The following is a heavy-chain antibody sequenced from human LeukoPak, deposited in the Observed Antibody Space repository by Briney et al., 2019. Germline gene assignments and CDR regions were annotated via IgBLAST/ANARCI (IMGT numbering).Heavy chain of an antibody. CDR3: ARSHYYDSSRREDAFDI. V-gene: IGHV1-2*02. CDR2: INPNSGGT. Sequence: GASVKVSCKASGYTFTGYYMHWVRQAPGQGLEWMGWINPNSGGTNYAQKFQGRVTMTRDTSISTAYMELSRLRSDDTAVYYCARSHYYDSSRREDAFDIWGQGTMVTVSS. J-gene: IGHJ3*02. CDR1: GYTFTGYY. D-gene: IGHD3-22*01.